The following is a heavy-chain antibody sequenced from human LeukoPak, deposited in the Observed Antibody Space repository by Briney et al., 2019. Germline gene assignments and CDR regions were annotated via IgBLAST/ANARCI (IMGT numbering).Heavy chain of an antibody. V-gene: IGHV1-69*13. D-gene: IGHD2-15*01. J-gene: IGHJ4*02. CDR2: IIPIFGTA. CDR1: GGTFSSYA. Sequence: ATVKVSCKASGGTFSSYAISWVRQAPGQGLEWMGGIIPIFGTANYAQKFQGRVTITADESTSTAYMELSSLRSEDTAVYYCARQPRSGKLGGYWGQGTLVTVSS. CDR3: ARQPRSGKLGGY.